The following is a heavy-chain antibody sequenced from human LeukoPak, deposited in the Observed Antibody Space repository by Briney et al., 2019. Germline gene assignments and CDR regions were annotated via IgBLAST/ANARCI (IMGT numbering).Heavy chain of an antibody. V-gene: IGHV4-59*01. CDR3: ARDVNWFDP. Sequence: SETLSLTCTVSGGSISSYYWSWIRQPPVKGLEWIGYIYYSGSTNYNPSLKSRVTISVDTSKNQFSLKLSSVTAADTAVYYCARDVNWFDPWGQGTLVTVSS. J-gene: IGHJ5*02. CDR2: IYYSGST. CDR1: GGSISSYY.